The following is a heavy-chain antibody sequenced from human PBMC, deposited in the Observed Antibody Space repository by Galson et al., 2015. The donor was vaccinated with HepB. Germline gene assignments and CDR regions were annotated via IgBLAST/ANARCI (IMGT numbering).Heavy chain of an antibody. CDR1: GGTFSTYP. CDR3: ACNLGRGIFFEF. V-gene: IGHV1-69*10. Sequence: SVKVSCKASGGTFSTYPISWVRQAPGQGPEWMGEINPMFGIANYAQKLQGRVTINADKSTSTSYMELTSLTSEDTAVYFCACNLGRGIFFEFWGQGTLVTVSS. CDR2: INPMFGIA. D-gene: IGHD3-10*01. J-gene: IGHJ4*02.